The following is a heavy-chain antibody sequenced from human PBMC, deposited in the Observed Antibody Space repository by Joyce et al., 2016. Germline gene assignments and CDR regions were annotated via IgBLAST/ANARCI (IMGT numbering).Heavy chain of an antibody. V-gene: IGHV2-5*01. CDR1: GFSLTTAGEG. J-gene: IGHJ5*02. D-gene: IGHD3-16*01. CDR3: ANRVNMFGGRVNYFGP. CDR2: IYWNDDK. Sequence: QITLKESGLTLVKPTQSLTLTCSFSGFSLTTAGEGVGWIRQPPGKPLERLGYIYWNDDKTDTPSLTTRLSINKATSRSRVVLTMTNMQTEDTGTYYYANRVNMFGGRVNYFGPWGQGILVTVSS.